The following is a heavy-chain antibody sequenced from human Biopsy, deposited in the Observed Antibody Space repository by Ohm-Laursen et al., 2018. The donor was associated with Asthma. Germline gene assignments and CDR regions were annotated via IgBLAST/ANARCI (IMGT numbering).Heavy chain of an antibody. CDR2: ISKDASTQ. CDR3: VRDGTDDAFDI. Sequence: SLRLSCAASGFAFSDSAIHWVRQAPGKGLEWVGVISKDASTQDYADSVKGRFTMARDNSKNTLDLQMNSLREEDTAVYYCVRDGTDDAFDIWGQGTVVSVSS. J-gene: IGHJ3*02. V-gene: IGHV3-30*01. D-gene: IGHD1-1*01. CDR1: GFAFSDSA.